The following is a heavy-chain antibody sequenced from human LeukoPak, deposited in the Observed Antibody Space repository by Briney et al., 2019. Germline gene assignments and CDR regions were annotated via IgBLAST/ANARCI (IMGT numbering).Heavy chain of an antibody. Sequence: PGGSLRLSCAASGFTFSSYSMNWVRQAPGKGLEWVSSISSSSSYIYYADSVKGRFTISRDNAKNSLYLQMNSLRAEDTAVYYCARDGGNWNYVNYYYYMDVWGKGTTVTVSS. CDR3: ARDGGNWNYVNYYYYMDV. J-gene: IGHJ6*03. CDR2: ISSSSSYI. V-gene: IGHV3-21*01. CDR1: GFTFSSYS. D-gene: IGHD1-7*01.